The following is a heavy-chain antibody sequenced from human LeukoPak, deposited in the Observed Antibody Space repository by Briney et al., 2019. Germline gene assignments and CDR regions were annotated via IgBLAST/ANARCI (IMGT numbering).Heavy chain of an antibody. J-gene: IGHJ6*02. CDR1: GFTFSSYA. V-gene: IGHV3-23*01. CDR2: ISGSGGST. D-gene: IGHD3-10*01. CDR3: AKGYYGSGSYYNYYYGMDL. Sequence: GGSLRLSCAASGFTFSSYAMSWVRQAPGKGLEWVSAISGSGGSTYYADSVKGRFTISRDNSKNTLYLQMNSLRAEDTAVYYCAKGYYGSGSYYNYYYGMDLWGQGTTVTVSS.